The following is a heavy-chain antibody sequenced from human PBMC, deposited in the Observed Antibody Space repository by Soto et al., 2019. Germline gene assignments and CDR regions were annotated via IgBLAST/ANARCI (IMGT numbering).Heavy chain of an antibody. CDR2: IIPIFGTA. CDR3: ARGAWDDYSGTNYGMDV. D-gene: IGHD4-4*01. J-gene: IGHJ6*02. V-gene: IGHV1-69*13. Sequence: GASVKVSCKASGGTFSSYAISWVRQAPGQGLEWMGGIIPIFGTANYAQKFQGRVTITADESTSTAYMELSSLRSEGTAVYYCARGAWDDYSGTNYGMDVWGQGTTVTVSS. CDR1: GGTFSSYA.